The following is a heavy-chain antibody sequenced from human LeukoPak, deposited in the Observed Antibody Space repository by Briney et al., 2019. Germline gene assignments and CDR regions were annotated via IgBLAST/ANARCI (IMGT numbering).Heavy chain of an antibody. CDR1: GFTFTTYE. D-gene: IGHD3-10*01. Sequence: GGSLRLSCATSGFTFTTYEMNWARQAPGKGLEWVSYITSSGDIKTYADPVKGRFTMSRDDAKNSVYLQMNSLRPEDTAVYYCARDIYGDEDFDYWGQGTLVSVSS. CDR3: ARDIYGDEDFDY. J-gene: IGHJ4*02. V-gene: IGHV3-48*03. CDR2: ITSSGDIK.